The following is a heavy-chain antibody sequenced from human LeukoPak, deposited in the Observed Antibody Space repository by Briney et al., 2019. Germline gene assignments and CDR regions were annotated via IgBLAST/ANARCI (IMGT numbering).Heavy chain of an antibody. Sequence: SETLSLTCSVSYGSISGYYWSWIRQSPGKELVWIGYIYYSGSTNYNPSLKSRVTISADMSKNQVSLKLSSVTAADTALYYCARHFTYYYDSSGYPRDSFDIWGHGTMVTLSS. CDR3: ARHFTYYYDSSGYPRDSFDI. V-gene: IGHV4-59*08. J-gene: IGHJ3*02. CDR1: YGSISGYY. D-gene: IGHD3-22*01. CDR2: IYYSGST.